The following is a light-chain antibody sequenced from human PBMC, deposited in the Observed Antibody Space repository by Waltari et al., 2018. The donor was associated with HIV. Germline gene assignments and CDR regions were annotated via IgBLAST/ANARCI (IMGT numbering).Light chain of an antibody. V-gene: IGKV1-39*01. CDR2: AAS. Sequence: DIQMTQSPSSLSASVGDRVTITCRASQSISSYLNWYQQKPGKAPKLLIYAASSLQSGVPSRFSGSGSGTEFTLTISSLQPGDFATYYCQQTYSTPDTFGQGTKREIK. CDR3: QQTYSTPDT. CDR1: QSISSY. J-gene: IGKJ2*01.